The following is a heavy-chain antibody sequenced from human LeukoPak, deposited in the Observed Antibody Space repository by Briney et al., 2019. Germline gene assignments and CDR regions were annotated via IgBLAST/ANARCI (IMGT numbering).Heavy chain of an antibody. J-gene: IGHJ4*02. Sequence: SETLSLTCTFSGHSISSFYWTWIRQPPGQRLEWIGYIHYTGSANYNPSLKSRVTISVDTSQNQFSLQLTSVTAADTAVYYCARRVGIQVLSGRGLDYFDYWGQGTPVTVSS. CDR2: IHYTGSA. CDR1: GHSISSFY. CDR3: ARRVGIQVLSGRGLDYFDY. D-gene: IGHD5-18*01. V-gene: IGHV4-59*12.